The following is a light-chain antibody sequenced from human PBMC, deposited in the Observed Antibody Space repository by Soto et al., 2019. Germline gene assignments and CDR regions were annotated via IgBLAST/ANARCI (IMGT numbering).Light chain of an antibody. CDR1: QSLTRN. Sequence: EIVMTQAPATLSVSPGERVTLSCRASQSLTRNLAWYQHKPGQAPRLXXYGASSRATGIPDRFSGSGSGTDFTLTISRLEPEDFATYYCHQYGSSPPVTFGQGTRLEIK. V-gene: IGKV3-20*01. CDR2: GAS. J-gene: IGKJ5*01. CDR3: HQYGSSPPVT.